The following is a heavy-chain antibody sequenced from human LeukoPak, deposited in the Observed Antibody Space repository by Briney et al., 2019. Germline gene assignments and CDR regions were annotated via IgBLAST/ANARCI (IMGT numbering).Heavy chain of an antibody. CDR2: TSSSDDGT. CDR3: ARAPVTSCRGAFCCPFDL. D-gene: IGHD2-15*01. Sequence: PGGSLRLSCAASGFPLSSYAMSWVRQVPGKGLEWVSATSSSDDGTYHADSVRGRFTIYRDNFRNTLYLQMNRLRVEDAALYYCARAPVTSCRGAFCCPFDLWGQGVLVTVSS. CDR1: GFPLSSYA. V-gene: IGHV3-23*01. J-gene: IGHJ4*02.